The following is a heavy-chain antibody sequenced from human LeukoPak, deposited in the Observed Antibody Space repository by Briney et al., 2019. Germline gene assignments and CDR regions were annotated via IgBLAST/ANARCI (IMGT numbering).Heavy chain of an antibody. CDR1: GGTFSGYA. Sequence: SVKVSCKASGGTFSGYAISWVRQAPGQGLEWMGGIIPIFGTANYAQKFQGRVTITADESTSTAYMELSSLRSEDTAVYYCARVRSISYDFWSGYPRRETYYYYGMDVWGQGTTVTVSS. D-gene: IGHD3-3*01. V-gene: IGHV1-69*13. CDR3: ARVRSISYDFWSGYPRRETYYYYGMDV. J-gene: IGHJ6*02. CDR2: IIPIFGTA.